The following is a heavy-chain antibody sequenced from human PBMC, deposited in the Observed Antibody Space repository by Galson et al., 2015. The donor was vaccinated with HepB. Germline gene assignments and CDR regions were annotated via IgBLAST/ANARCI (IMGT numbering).Heavy chain of an antibody. CDR3: ARTSAADNYAMDV. D-gene: IGHD6-25*01. CDR1: GFTFSSYS. V-gene: IGHV3-48*02. J-gene: IGHJ6*02. CDR2: INSRSSTI. Sequence: SLRLSCAASGFTFSSYSMNWVRQAPGKGPEWVSHINSRSSTIYYINSVKGRFTISRDNAKNSLYLQMNSLRDEDTAVYYCARTSAADNYAMDVWGQGTSVTVSS.